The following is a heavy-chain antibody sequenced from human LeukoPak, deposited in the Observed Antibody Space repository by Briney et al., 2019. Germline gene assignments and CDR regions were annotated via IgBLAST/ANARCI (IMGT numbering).Heavy chain of an antibody. CDR3: ARGDYDILTGYYLYYFDY. Sequence: GASVKVSCKASGYTFTGYYMHWVRQAPGQGLEWMGWINPNSGGTNYAQKFLGRVTMTRDTSISTAYMELSRLRSDDTAVYYCARGDYDILTGYYLYYFDYWGQGTLVTVSS. D-gene: IGHD3-9*01. CDR1: GYTFTGYY. J-gene: IGHJ4*02. V-gene: IGHV1-2*02. CDR2: INPNSGGT.